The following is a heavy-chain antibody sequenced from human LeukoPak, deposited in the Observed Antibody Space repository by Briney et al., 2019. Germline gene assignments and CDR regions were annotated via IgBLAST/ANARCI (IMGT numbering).Heavy chain of an antibody. Sequence: PSETLSLTCAVSGGSISSGGYSWSWIRQPPGKGLEWIGYTYYSGSTYYNPSLKSRVTISVDTSKNQFSLKLSSVTAADTAVYYCARDGYNPGGFDYWGQGTLVTVSS. CDR1: GGSISSGGYS. CDR2: TYYSGST. CDR3: ARDGYNPGGFDY. J-gene: IGHJ4*02. D-gene: IGHD5-24*01. V-gene: IGHV4-30-4*07.